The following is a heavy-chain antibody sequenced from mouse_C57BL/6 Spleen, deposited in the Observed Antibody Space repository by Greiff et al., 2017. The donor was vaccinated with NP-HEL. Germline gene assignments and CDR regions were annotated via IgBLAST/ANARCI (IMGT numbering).Heavy chain of an antibody. CDR1: GYAFTNYL. J-gene: IGHJ4*01. CDR2: INPGSGGT. CDR3: ARRGANAMDY. V-gene: IGHV1-54*01. D-gene: IGHD1-1*01. Sequence: QVQLQQSGAELVRPGTSVKVSCKASGYAFTNYLIEWVKQRPGQGLEWIGVINPGSGGTNYNEKFKGNATLTADKSSSTAYMQLSSLTSEDSAVYFCARRGANAMDYWGQGTSVTVSS.